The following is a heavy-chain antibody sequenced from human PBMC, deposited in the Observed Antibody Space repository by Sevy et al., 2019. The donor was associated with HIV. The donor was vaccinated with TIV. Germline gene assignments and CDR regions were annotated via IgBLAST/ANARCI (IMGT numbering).Heavy chain of an antibody. CDR3: ARERLRGVEY. CDR2: ISSSSSYI. Sequence: GGSLRLSCAASGFTFSSYSMNWVRQAPGKGLEWVSSISSSSSYIYYADSVKGRFTISRDNAKNSLYLQMNSLGAEDTAVYYCARERLRGVEYWGQGTLVTVSS. J-gene: IGHJ4*02. D-gene: IGHD3-3*01. V-gene: IGHV3-21*01. CDR1: GFTFSSYS.